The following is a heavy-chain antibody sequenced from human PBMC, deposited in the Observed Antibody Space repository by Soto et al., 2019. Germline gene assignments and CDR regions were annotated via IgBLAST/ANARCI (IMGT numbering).Heavy chain of an antibody. CDR3: ARVDRGVGASYYYGMDV. V-gene: IGHV4-4*02. CDR1: GGSISSSNW. J-gene: IGHJ6*02. D-gene: IGHD1-26*01. Sequence: NPSETLSLTCAVSGGSISSSNWWSWVSQPPGKGLEWIGEIYHSGSTNYNPSLKSRVTISVDKSKNQFSLKLSSVTAADTAVYYCARVDRGVGASYYYGMDVWGQGTTVTVSS. CDR2: IYHSGST.